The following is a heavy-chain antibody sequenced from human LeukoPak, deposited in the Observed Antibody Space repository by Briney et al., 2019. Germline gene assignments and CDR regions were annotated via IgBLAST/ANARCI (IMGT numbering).Heavy chain of an antibody. CDR2: IWYDEITK. D-gene: IGHD6-13*01. Sequence: GGSLRLSCVASGFTFRSYGIHWVRQAPGKGLEWLAFIWYDEITKNYADSVKGRFTISRDNSKNTLYLQMNSLRAEDTAVYYCAKRTGSWSLDYWGQGTLVTVPS. J-gene: IGHJ4*02. CDR3: AKRTGSWSLDY. V-gene: IGHV3-30*02. CDR1: GFTFRSYG.